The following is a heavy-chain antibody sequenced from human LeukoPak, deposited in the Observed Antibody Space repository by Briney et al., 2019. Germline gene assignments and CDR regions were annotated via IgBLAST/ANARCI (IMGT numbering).Heavy chain of an antibody. V-gene: IGHV1-18*01. J-gene: IGHJ4*02. Sequence: GASVKVSCKASGYTFTSYGISWVRQAPGQGLEWMGWISAYNGNTNYAQKLQGRVTMTTDTSTSTAYMELRSLRSDDTAVYYCARGALWFGELFSLDYWGQGTLVTVSS. D-gene: IGHD3-10*01. CDR1: GYTFTSYG. CDR2: ISAYNGNT. CDR3: ARGALWFGELFSLDY.